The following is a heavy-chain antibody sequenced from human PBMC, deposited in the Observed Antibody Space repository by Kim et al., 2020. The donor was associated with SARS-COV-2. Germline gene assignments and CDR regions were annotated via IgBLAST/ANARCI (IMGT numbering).Heavy chain of an antibody. D-gene: IGHD6-13*01. V-gene: IGHV3-30*04. CDR2: ISYDGSNK. CDR1: GFTFSSYA. CDR3: ARVPWSNPVSAAAGTAGPFDY. Sequence: GGSLRLSCAASGFTFSSYAMHWVRQAPGKGLEWVAVISYDGSNKYYADSVKGRFTISRDNSKNTLYLQMNSLRAEDTAVYYCARVPWSNPVSAAAGTAGPFDYWGQGTLVTVSS. J-gene: IGHJ4*02.